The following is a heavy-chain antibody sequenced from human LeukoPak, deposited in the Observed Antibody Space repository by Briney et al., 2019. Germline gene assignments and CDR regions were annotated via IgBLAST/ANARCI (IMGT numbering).Heavy chain of an antibody. J-gene: IGHJ3*02. D-gene: IGHD5-24*01. CDR2: ISGSSSII. V-gene: IGHV3-48*02. CDR3: ARGTWDGDRTFDI. Sequence: GESLKISCAASGFTFSSHSMNWVRQAPGKGLEWISYISGSSSIIYYTPSVKGRFTISRDNGKSSLYLQMNSLRDDDTAVYFCARGTWDGDRTFDIWGQGAMVTVSS. CDR1: GFTFSSHS.